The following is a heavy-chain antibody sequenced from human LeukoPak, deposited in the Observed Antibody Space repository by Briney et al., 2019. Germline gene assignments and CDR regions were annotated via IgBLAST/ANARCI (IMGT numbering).Heavy chain of an antibody. Sequence: ASVKVSCKASGYTFTGYYMHWVRQAPGQGLEWMGWMNPNSGNTGYAQKFQDRVTMTRNTSISTAYLELSSLGSEDTAMYYCASALKRGSAGTLIDHWGQGTLVTVSS. D-gene: IGHD6-13*01. J-gene: IGHJ4*02. CDR1: GYTFTGYY. CDR3: ASALKRGSAGTLIDH. V-gene: IGHV1-8*02. CDR2: MNPNSGNT.